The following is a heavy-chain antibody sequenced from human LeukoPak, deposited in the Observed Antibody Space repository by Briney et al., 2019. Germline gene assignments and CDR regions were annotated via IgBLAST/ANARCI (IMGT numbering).Heavy chain of an antibody. V-gene: IGHV4-59*08. D-gene: IGHD2-15*01. CDR1: AGSISDYY. CDR3: ARHQYSTPEFVY. J-gene: IGHJ4*02. CDR2: IYSSGRT. Sequence: SETLSLTCTVSAGSISDYYWSWIRQPPGKGLEWIGYIYSSGRTNYNPSLKSRLTISVDTSKNQFSLKLSSVTAADTAVYHCARHQYSTPEFVYWGQGTLVTVSS.